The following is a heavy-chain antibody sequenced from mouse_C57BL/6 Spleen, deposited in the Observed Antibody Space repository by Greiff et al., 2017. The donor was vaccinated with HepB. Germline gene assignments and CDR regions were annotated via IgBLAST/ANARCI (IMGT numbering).Heavy chain of an antibody. CDR2: IDPETGGT. CDR1: GYTFTDYE. Sequence: SGAELVRPGASVTLSCKASGYTFTDYEMHWVKQTPVHGLEWIGAIDPETGGTAYNQKFKGKAILTADKSSSTAYMELRSLTSEDSAVYYCTRSNYGIDYWGQGTTLTVSS. J-gene: IGHJ2*01. D-gene: IGHD2-1*01. V-gene: IGHV1-15*01. CDR3: TRSNYGIDY.